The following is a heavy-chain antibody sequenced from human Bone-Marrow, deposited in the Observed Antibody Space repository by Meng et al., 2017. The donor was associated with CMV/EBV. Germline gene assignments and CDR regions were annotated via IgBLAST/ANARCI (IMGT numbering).Heavy chain of an antibody. Sequence: GESLKISCAASGFTFSSYSMNWVRQAPGKGLEWVSSISSSSSYIYYADSVKSRFTISRDKAKNSLYVKMNSLRAEDTAVYYCARDSGYDFWSGYSTYYFDYWGQGTLVTVSS. CDR2: ISSSSSYI. CDR3: ARDSGYDFWSGYSTYYFDY. D-gene: IGHD3-3*01. J-gene: IGHJ4*02. V-gene: IGHV3-21*01. CDR1: GFTFSSYS.